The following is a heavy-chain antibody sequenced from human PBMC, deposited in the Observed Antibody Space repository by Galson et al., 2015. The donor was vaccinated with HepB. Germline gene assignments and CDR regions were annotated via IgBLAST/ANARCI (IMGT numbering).Heavy chain of an antibody. V-gene: IGHV4-61*02. CDR3: ARDPTFSYYYYGMDV. Sequence: TLSLTCTVSGGSISSGSCYWSWIRQPAGTGLEWIGRIYTSGSTNYNPSLKSRVTMSVDTSKNQFSLKLSSVTAADTAVYYCARDPTFSYYYYGMDVWGQGTTVTVS. CDR2: IYTSGST. J-gene: IGHJ6*02. CDR1: GGSISSGSCY.